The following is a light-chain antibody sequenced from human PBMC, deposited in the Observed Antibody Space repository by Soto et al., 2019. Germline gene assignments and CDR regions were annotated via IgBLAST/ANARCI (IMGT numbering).Light chain of an antibody. V-gene: IGKV1-39*01. CDR1: QSISTY. J-gene: IGKJ2*01. Sequence: DIQMTQSPSSLSAAVGDRVTITCRASQSISTYLNWYQQKPGKAPNLLIYAAFNLQSGVPSRFSGSGSGTDFTLTISSLQPEDFASYYCQQSHGIPYTFGQGTKLEIK. CDR3: QQSHGIPYT. CDR2: AAF.